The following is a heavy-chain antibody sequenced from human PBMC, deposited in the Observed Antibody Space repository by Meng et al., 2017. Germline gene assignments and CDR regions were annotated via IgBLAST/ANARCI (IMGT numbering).Heavy chain of an antibody. CDR2: INHSGST. D-gene: IGHD4-11*01. CDR3: AYATTVSN. CDR1: GGSFSGYY. V-gene: IGHV4-34*01. J-gene: IGHJ4*02. Sequence: QVRVQQWGPVRLKPSETLSLTCAVYGGSFSGYYWSWIRQPPGKGLEWIGEINHSGSTNYNPSLKSRVTISVDTSKNQFSLKLSSVTAADTAVYYCAYATTVSNWGQGTLVTVSS.